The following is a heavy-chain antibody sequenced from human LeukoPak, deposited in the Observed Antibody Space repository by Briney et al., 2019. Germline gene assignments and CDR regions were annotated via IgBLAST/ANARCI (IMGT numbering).Heavy chain of an antibody. CDR1: GFTFSSYS. CDR3: ARVPISEKYYYYYGMDV. CDR2: ISSSSSTI. D-gene: IGHD3-3*01. J-gene: IGHJ6*02. V-gene: IGHV3-48*02. Sequence: GGSLRLSCAASGFTFSSYSMNWVRQAPGKGLEWVSYISSSSSTIYYADSVKGRFTISRDNAKNSLYLQMNSLRDEDTAVYYCARVPISEKYYYYYGMDVWGQGTTVTVSS.